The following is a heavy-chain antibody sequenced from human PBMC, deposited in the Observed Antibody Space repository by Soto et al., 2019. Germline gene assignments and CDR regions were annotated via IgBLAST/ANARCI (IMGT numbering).Heavy chain of an antibody. CDR2: IYHSGST. D-gene: IGHD1-26*01. CDR3: ARHGGSYFRDY. J-gene: IGHJ4*02. Sequence: QVQLQESGPELLKPSGTLSLTCAVSGDSISSSNWWSWVRQPAGKGLEWIGEIYHSGSTNYNPSLKSRVTISVDKSKNQFSLNLNSVTAADTAVYYCARHGGSYFRDYWGQGTLVTVSS. V-gene: IGHV4-4*02. CDR1: GDSISSSNW.